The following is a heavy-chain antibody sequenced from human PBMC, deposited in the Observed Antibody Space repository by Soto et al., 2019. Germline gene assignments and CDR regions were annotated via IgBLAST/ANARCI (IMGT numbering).Heavy chain of an antibody. CDR3: ARGRDGERPPDGYFDY. Sequence: LSVTCAVYGGSFRGYYWSWIRQPPGKGLEWIGEINHSGSTNYNPSLKSRVTISVDTSKNQFSLKLSSVTAADTAVYYCARGRDGERPPDGYFDYWGQGTLVTVSS. V-gene: IGHV4-34*01. D-gene: IGHD1-1*01. J-gene: IGHJ4*02. CDR1: GGSFRGYY. CDR2: INHSGST.